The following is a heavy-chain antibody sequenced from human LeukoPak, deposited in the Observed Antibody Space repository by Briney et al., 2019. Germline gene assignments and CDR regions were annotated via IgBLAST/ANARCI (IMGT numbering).Heavy chain of an antibody. CDR3: AKWAYCTTTNCHRHFDS. D-gene: IGHD2-2*01. CDR1: GFSVSTNY. J-gene: IGHJ4*02. CDR2: IYSGGST. Sequence: GGSLRLSCAASGFSVSTNYMSWVRQAPGKGLEWVSIIYSGGSTYYADSVKGRFTISRDNSKNTLYLHMNFLRAEDTAVYYCAKWAYCTTTNCHRHFDSWGQGTLVTVSS. V-gene: IGHV3-53*01.